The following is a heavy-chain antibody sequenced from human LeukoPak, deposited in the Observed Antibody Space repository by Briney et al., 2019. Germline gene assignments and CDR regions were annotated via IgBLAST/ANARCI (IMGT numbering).Heavy chain of an antibody. V-gene: IGHV4-39*01. CDR2: IYYSGST. D-gene: IGHD2-2*01. J-gene: IGHJ4*02. Sequence: SETLSLTCTVSGGSISSSSYYWGWIRQPPGKGLEWIGSIYYSGSTYYNPSLKSRVTISVDTSKNQFSLKLSSVTAADTAVYYCARHGRVGCSSTSCYGHFDYWGQGTLVTVSS. CDR3: ARHGRVGCSSTSCYGHFDY. CDR1: GGSISSSSYY.